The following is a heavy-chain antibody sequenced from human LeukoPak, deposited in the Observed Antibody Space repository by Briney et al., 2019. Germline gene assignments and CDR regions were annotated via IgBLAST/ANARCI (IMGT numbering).Heavy chain of an antibody. V-gene: IGHV3-7*03. CDR3: ARDQYDTWSRRGNFDS. D-gene: IGHD3/OR15-3a*01. CDR1: GFTFGKYW. J-gene: IGHJ4*02. Sequence: GGSLRLSCVASGFTFGKYWMSWVRRAPGRGLEWVANIKLDGSEKNYVDSVKGRFTISRDNTKNSLYLQMNSLRAEDTAVFYCARDQYDTWSRRGNFDSWGQGTLVIVSS. CDR2: IKLDGSEK.